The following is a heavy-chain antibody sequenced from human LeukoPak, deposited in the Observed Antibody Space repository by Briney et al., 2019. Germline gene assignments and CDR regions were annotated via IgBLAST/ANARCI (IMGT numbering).Heavy chain of an antibody. CDR1: GYSLTESY. CDR3: AICITGFYLDY. D-gene: IGHD3-9*01. J-gene: IGHJ4*02. CDR2: FDPEDGEP. V-gene: IGHV1-24*01. Sequence: GASVKVSCKVAGYSLTESYMHWVRQTPGQGLEWMGGFDPEDGEPIYAQTFEGRLTMTEDSSTGTAFMELSSLKSEDTAVYYCAICITGFYLDYWGQGSLVIVSS.